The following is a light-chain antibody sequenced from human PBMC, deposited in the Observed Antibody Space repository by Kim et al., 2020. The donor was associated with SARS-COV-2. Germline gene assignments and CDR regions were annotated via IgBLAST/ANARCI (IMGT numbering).Light chain of an antibody. CDR1: SGDVGGYNY. CDR3: SSYTSSSTSV. Sequence: GQSITISCTGTSGDVGGYNYVSWYQQHPGKAPKLMIYDVSNRPSGVSNRFSGSKSGNTASLTISGLQAEDEADYYCSSYTSSSTSVFGTGTKVTVL. CDR2: DVS. V-gene: IGLV2-14*03. J-gene: IGLJ1*01.